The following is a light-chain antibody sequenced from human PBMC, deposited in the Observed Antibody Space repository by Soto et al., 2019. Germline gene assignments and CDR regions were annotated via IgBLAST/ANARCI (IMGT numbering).Light chain of an antibody. V-gene: IGLV2-23*01. CDR3: CSYAGSSTWV. J-gene: IGLJ3*02. CDR1: ISDVGGY. Sequence: QSALTQPASVSGSPGQSITITCSGTISDVGGYISWYQQHPGKAPKLISNRFSGSKSGNTASLIISGLQAEDEADYYCCSYAGSSTWVFGGGTKLTVL.